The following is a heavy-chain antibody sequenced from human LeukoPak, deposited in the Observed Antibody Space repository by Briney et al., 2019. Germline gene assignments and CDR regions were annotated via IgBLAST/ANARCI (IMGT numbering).Heavy chain of an antibody. D-gene: IGHD3-3*01. CDR2: IYYSGST. CDR1: GGSISSYY. V-gene: IGHV4-59*08. Sequence: SETLSLTCTVSGGSISSYYWSWIRQPPGKGLEWIGYIYYSGSTNYNPSLKSRVTISVDTSKNQFSLKLSSVTAADTAVYYCARLRGDLTIFGVALGYFDCWGQGTLVTVSS. J-gene: IGHJ4*02. CDR3: ARLRGDLTIFGVALGYFDC.